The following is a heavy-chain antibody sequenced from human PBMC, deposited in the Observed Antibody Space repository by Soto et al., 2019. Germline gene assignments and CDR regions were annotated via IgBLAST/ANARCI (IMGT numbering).Heavy chain of an antibody. CDR3: ARREGDCRGGSCPFYHD. CDR2: IYHSGST. Sequence: QVQLQESGPGLVKLSETLSLTCAVSGGSISSNNWWSWVRQTPGKGLEWIGEIYHSGSTNYNPSLTSRVIISLDKSKNQFFLSLTSMTAADTAVYYCARREGDCRGGSCPFYHDWGQGTLVTASS. CDR1: GGSISSNNW. V-gene: IGHV4-4*02. D-gene: IGHD2-15*01. J-gene: IGHJ4*02.